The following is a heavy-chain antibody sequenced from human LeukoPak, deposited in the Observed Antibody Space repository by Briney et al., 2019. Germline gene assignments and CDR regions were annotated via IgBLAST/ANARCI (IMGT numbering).Heavy chain of an antibody. V-gene: IGHV4-38-2*02. CDR2: IYHSGST. J-gene: IGHJ4*02. Sequence: SETLSLTCTVSGYSISSGFYWGWIRQPPGKGLEWIGSIYHSGSTYYNPSLKSRVTISLDTSKNQFSLKLSSVTAADTAVHYCARGRPISDYWGQGTLVTVSS. CDR1: GYSISSGFY. D-gene: IGHD5-24*01. CDR3: ARGRPISDY.